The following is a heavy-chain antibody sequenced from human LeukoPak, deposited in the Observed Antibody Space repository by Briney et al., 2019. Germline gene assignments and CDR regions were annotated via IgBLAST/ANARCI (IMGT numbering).Heavy chain of an antibody. CDR1: GFTFTSYA. D-gene: IGHD2-21*01. J-gene: IGHJ4*02. CDR2: ISGSGGST. V-gene: IGHV3-23*01. Sequence: GGSLRLSCAASGFTFTSYAMSWVRQAPGKGLEWVSAISGSGGSTYYADSVKGRFTVSRDNSKNMLYLQMDGLRAEDTAVYYCAKGQRSDSYYSPGDYWGQGTLVTVSS. CDR3: AKGQRSDSYYSPGDY.